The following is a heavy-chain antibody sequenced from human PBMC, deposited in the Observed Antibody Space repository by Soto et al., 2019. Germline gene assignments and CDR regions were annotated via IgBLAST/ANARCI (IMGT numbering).Heavy chain of an antibody. CDR2: IIPIFGTA. CDR1: GGTFSSYA. J-gene: IGHJ5*02. Sequence: QVQLVQSGAEVKKPGSSVKVSCKASGGTFSSYAISWVRQAPGQGLEWMGGIIPIFGTANYAQKFQGRVTITADESTSTAYMELSSLRSEDTAVYYCASGPGLGVLMVYAPNWFAPWGQGTLVTVSS. V-gene: IGHV1-69*12. CDR3: ASGPGLGVLMVYAPNWFAP. D-gene: IGHD2-8*01.